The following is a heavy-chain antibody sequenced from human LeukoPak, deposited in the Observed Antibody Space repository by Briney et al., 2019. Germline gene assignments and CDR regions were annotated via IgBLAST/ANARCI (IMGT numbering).Heavy chain of an antibody. V-gene: IGHV4-61*01. Sequence: SETLSLTCTVSNGAISSGSYYWSWIRQPPGKGLEWIGYIYYSGTTNYNPSLKSRVTISVDTSKNQFSLKLSSVTAADTAVYYCARGTYYYDSSFGYWGQGTLVTVSS. CDR2: IYYSGTT. J-gene: IGHJ4*02. D-gene: IGHD3-22*01. CDR1: NGAISSGSYY. CDR3: ARGTYYYDSSFGY.